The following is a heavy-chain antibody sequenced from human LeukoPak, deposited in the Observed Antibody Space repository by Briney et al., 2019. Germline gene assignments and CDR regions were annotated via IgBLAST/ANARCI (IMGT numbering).Heavy chain of an antibody. CDR1: GGSISSYY. D-gene: IGHD3-10*01. Sequence: SETLSLTCTVSGGSISSYYWSWIRQPPGKGLEWIGYIYYSGSTNYNPSLKSRVTISVDTSKNRFSLKLSSVTAADTAVYYCARQPYGSGSYARFDPWGQGTLVTVSS. J-gene: IGHJ5*02. CDR2: IYYSGST. CDR3: ARQPYGSGSYARFDP. V-gene: IGHV4-59*08.